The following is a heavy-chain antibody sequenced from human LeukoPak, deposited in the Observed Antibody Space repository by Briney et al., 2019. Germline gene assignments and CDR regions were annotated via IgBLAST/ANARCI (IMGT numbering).Heavy chain of an antibody. V-gene: IGHV3-11*04. D-gene: IGHD3-22*01. CDR1: GFTFSDYY. CDR3: AKDRTTMIVALGN. Sequence: PGGSLRLSCAASGFTFSDYYMSWIRQAPGKGLEWVSYISISDSAIYYADSVKGRFTISRDNSKNTLYLQMNSLRAEDTAVYYCAKDRTTMIVALGNWGQGTLVTVSS. J-gene: IGHJ4*02. CDR2: ISISDSAI.